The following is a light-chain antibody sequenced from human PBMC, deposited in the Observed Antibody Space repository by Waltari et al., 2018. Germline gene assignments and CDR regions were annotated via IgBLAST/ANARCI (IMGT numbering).Light chain of an antibody. J-gene: IGKJ1*01. Sequence: DIVMTQSPDSLAVSLGERATINCKSSQSVLYSSNNKNYLAWYQQKPGQPPKLLIYRASTQESGVPDRFSGSGSGTDFSLTISSLQAEDVAVYYCQKYYSTPPRTFGQGTKVEIK. CDR1: QSVLYSSNNKNY. CDR3: QKYYSTPPRT. CDR2: RAS. V-gene: IGKV4-1*01.